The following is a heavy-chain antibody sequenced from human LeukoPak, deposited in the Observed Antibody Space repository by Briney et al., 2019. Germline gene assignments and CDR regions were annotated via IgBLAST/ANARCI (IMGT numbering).Heavy chain of an antibody. CDR1: GFTFSSYG. V-gene: IGHV3-30*03. Sequence: PGGSLRLSCAASGFTFSSYGMHWVRQAPGKGLEWVAVISYDGSNKYHADSVKGRFTISRDNSKNTLYLQMNSLRAEDTAVYYCATGSGYGDYFDYWGQGTLVTVSS. CDR2: ISYDGSNK. J-gene: IGHJ4*02. CDR3: ATGSGYGDYFDY. D-gene: IGHD4-17*01.